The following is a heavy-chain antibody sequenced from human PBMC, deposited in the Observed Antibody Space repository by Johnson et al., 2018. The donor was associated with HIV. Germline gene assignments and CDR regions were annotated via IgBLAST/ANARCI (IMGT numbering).Heavy chain of an antibody. V-gene: IGHV3-9*01. D-gene: IGHD5-24*01. J-gene: IGHJ3*02. CDR2: SIWTRGSI. CDR1: GFRFDVYA. Sequence: QLVESGGGLVQPGRSLRLSCVSSGFRFDVYAMHWFRQAPGQGLECVSGSIWTRGSIGYADSVKGRFTISRDNAKNFLYLEMNTLTAEDTAVYYCARRRRDGDTFDIWGRGTMVTVSS. CDR3: ARRRRDGDTFDI.